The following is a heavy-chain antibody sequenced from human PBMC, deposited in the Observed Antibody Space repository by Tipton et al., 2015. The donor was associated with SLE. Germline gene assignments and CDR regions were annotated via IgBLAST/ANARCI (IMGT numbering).Heavy chain of an antibody. V-gene: IGHV3-74*01. CDR3: GRDDYLQY. CDR1: GFSLSNYW. D-gene: IGHD3-16*01. J-gene: IGHJ4*02. CDR2: IRYDGSVT. Sequence: VQLVQSGGGLVQPGGSLRLSSAASGFSLSNYWMHWVRQAPGKGLLWVARIRYDGSVTSYADSVKGRFTISRDNAKNTLFLEMDSLRADDTAVYYCGRDDYLQYWGQGVLVNVSS.